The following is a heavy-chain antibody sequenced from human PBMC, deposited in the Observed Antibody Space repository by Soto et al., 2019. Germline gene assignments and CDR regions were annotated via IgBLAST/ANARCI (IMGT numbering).Heavy chain of an antibody. CDR2: ISWNSGSI. V-gene: IGHV3-9*01. Sequence: DVQLVESGGGLVQPGRSLRLSCAASGFTFDDYAMHWVRQAPGKGLEWVSGISWNSGSIGYADSVKGRFTISRDNAKNSLYLQMNSLRAEDTALYYCAKGFLEWLLLTYFDYWGQGTLVTVSS. CDR3: AKGFLEWLLLTYFDY. J-gene: IGHJ4*02. D-gene: IGHD3-3*01. CDR1: GFTFDDYA.